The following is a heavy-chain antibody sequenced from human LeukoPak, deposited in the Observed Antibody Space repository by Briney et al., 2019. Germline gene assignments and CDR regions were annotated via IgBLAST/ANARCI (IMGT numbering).Heavy chain of an antibody. CDR2: IRKKAYGATT. CDR3: ARDDSPDDY. J-gene: IGHJ4*02. CDR1: GFTFSSYS. V-gene: IGHV3-49*04. D-gene: IGHD3-22*01. Sequence: GGSLRLSCAASGFTFSSYSMNWVRQAPGEGLEWVGFIRKKAYGATTEYAASVKGRFTISRDDSKSIAYLQMNSLKTEDTAVYYCARDDSPDDYWGQGTLVTVSS.